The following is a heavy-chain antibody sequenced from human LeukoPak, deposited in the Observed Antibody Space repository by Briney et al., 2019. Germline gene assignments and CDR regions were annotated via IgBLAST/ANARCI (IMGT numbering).Heavy chain of an antibody. Sequence: ASVKVSCKASGYTFTSYGISWVRQAPGQGLEWMGWISAYNGNTNYAQKLQGRVTMTTDTSTSTAYMELRSLRPDDTAVYYCARDLRYRTISVGGYWGQGTPVTVSS. J-gene: IGHJ4*02. CDR2: ISAYNGNT. CDR1: GYTFTSYG. V-gene: IGHV1-18*01. CDR3: ARDLRYRTISVGGY. D-gene: IGHD1-26*01.